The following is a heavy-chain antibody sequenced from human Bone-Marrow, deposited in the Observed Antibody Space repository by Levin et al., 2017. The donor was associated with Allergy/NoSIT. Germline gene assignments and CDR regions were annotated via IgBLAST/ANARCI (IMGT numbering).Heavy chain of an antibody. CDR1: GFIFSSSA. CDR2: ISGSDDST. D-gene: IGHD2-21*02. CDR3: AKVRRRLDACDI. Sequence: PGGSLRLSCAASGFIFSSSAMSWVRQAPGKGLEWVSSISGSDDSTYYTDSVKGRLTISIDNSKYTIYLQMNSLRAADKAVYYCAKVRRRLDACDIWGQGTMVTVST. J-gene: IGHJ3*02. V-gene: IGHV3-23*01.